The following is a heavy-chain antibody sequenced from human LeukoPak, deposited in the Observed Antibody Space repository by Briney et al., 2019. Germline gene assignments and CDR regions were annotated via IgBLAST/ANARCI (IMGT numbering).Heavy chain of an antibody. D-gene: IGHD3-10*01. CDR1: GFTFNTYG. Sequence: PGRSLRLSCAASGFTFNTYGMHWVRQAPGKGLEWVAVIWYDGSNKYYADSVKGRFTISRDNSKNTLYLQMNSLRAEDTAVYYCARGQGSGSYFPLDYWGQGTLVTVSS. J-gene: IGHJ4*02. CDR2: IWYDGSNK. V-gene: IGHV3-33*01. CDR3: ARGQGSGSYFPLDY.